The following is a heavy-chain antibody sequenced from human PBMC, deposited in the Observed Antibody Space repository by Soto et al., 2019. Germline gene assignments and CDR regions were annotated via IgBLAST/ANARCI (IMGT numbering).Heavy chain of an antibody. D-gene: IGHD1-26*01. CDR1: GGSISSGDYY. CDR3: ARGLWELLENDPNPNFDY. Sequence: SETLSLTCTVSGGSISSGDYYRSWIRQPPGKGLEWIGYIYYSGSTYYNPSLKSRVTISVDTSKNQFSLKLSSVTAADTAVYYCARGLWELLENDPNPNFDYWGQGTLVTVSS. V-gene: IGHV4-30-4*01. J-gene: IGHJ4*02. CDR2: IYYSGST.